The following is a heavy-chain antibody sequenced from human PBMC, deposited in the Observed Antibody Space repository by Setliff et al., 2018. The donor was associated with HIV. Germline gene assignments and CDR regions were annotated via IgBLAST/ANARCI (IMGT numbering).Heavy chain of an antibody. CDR2: IYYSGST. CDR1: GGSISSGGYY. D-gene: IGHD3-16*01. CDR3: ARGVGDGVGYMDD. Sequence: SETLSLTCTVSGGSISSGGYYWSWIRQHPGKGLEWIGYIYYSGSTYYNPSLKSRVTISVDTSKNQFSLKLSSVTAVDTAVYYCARGVGDGVGYMDDWGKGTTVTVSS. V-gene: IGHV4-31*03. J-gene: IGHJ6*03.